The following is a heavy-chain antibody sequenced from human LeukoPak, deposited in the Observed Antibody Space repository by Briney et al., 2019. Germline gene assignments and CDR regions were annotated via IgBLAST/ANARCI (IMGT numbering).Heavy chain of an antibody. V-gene: IGHV3-33*08. CDR1: GFTFSSYS. CDR3: ARDRDYGDRKVDY. D-gene: IGHD4-17*01. CDR2: IWYDGSNK. J-gene: IGHJ4*02. Sequence: GGSLRLSCTASGFTFSSYSMSWVRQAPGKGLEWVAVIWYDGSNKYYADSVKGRFTISRDNSKNTLYLQMNSLRAEDTAVYYCARDRDYGDRKVDYWGQGTLVTVSS.